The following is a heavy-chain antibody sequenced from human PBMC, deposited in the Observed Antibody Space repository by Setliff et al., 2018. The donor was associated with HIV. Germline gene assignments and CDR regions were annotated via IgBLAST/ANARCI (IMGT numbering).Heavy chain of an antibody. J-gene: IGHJ4*02. CDR3: ARWRGYYDFWSVNLYGASYFDY. CDR2: INAGNGDT. CDR1: GDTFTNYA. D-gene: IGHD3-3*01. V-gene: IGHV1-3*01. Sequence: GASVKVSCKASGDTFTNYAMHWVRQAPGQRLEWMGWINAGNGDTKYSQKFQGRVTITRDTSASTAYMGLSSLRSEDTAVYYCARWRGYYDFWSVNLYGASYFDYWGQGTLVTVTS.